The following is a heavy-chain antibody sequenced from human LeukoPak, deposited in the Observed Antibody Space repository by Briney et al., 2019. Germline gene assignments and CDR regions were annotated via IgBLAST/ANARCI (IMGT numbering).Heavy chain of an antibody. J-gene: IGHJ4*02. CDR1: GFTFSSYS. Sequence: GGSLRLSCAASGFTFSSYSMNWVRQAPRKGLEWFSSISSSSSYIYYADSVKGRFTISRENAKNSLYLQMNSLRAEDTAVYYCARDGPPIVGVPDYWGQGTLVTVPS. CDR3: ARDGPPIVGVPDY. CDR2: ISSSSSYI. D-gene: IGHD1-26*01. V-gene: IGHV3-21*01.